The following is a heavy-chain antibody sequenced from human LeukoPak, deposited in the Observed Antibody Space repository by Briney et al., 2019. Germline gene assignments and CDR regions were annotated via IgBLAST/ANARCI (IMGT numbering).Heavy chain of an antibody. CDR3: ARHSSGWSPYYFDY. Sequence: SETLSLTCAVYGGSFSGYYWSWIRQPPGKGLEWIGYIYYSGSTNYNPSLKSRVTISVDTSKNQFSLKLSSVTAADTAVYYCARHSSGWSPYYFDYWGQGTLVTVSS. V-gene: IGHV4-59*08. CDR2: IYYSGST. D-gene: IGHD6-19*01. J-gene: IGHJ4*02. CDR1: GGSFSGYY.